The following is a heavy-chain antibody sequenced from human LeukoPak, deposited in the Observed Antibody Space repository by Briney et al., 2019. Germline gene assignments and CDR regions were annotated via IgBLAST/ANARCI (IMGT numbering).Heavy chain of an antibody. Sequence: PGGSLRLPCAASGFTFSNAWMSWVRQAPGKGLEWVGRIKSKTDGGTTDYAAPVKGRFTISRDDSKNTLYLQMNSLKTEDTAVYYCTGMVVAATVYYYGMDVWGQGTTVTVSS. V-gene: IGHV3-15*01. CDR1: GFTFSNAW. J-gene: IGHJ6*02. CDR2: IKSKTDGGTT. D-gene: IGHD2-15*01. CDR3: TGMVVAATVYYYGMDV.